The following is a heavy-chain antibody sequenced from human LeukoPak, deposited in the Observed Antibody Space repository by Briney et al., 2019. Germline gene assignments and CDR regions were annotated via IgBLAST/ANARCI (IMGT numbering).Heavy chain of an antibody. Sequence: GASVKVSCKASPYTFNKYYIHWVRQAPGQGLEWMGVINPSGRSASYAQRFQGRVTMTRDTSACTVYMDLSSLTSDDTAVYYCARDSVELERRNWFDPWGQGTLVTVSS. CDR1: PYTFNKYY. CDR2: INPSGRSA. V-gene: IGHV1-46*02. J-gene: IGHJ5*02. CDR3: ARDSVELERRNWFDP. D-gene: IGHD1-1*01.